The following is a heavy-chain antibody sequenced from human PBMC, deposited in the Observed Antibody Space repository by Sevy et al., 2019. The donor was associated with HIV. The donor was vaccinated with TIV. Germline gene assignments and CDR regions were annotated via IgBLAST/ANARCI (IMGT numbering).Heavy chain of an antibody. J-gene: IGHJ6*02. CDR3: ARESYDFWTGPVDYDYGMDV. Sequence: ASVKVSCKASGYTFTDTGYYVHWVRQAPGQGLEWMGWINPKSGATNYAQKFQGRVTMTRDTSVSTANMELGRLRSDDTAVYYCARESYDFWTGPVDYDYGMDVWGQGTTVTV. CDR1: GYTFTDTGYY. CDR2: INPKSGAT. D-gene: IGHD3-3*01. V-gene: IGHV1-2*02.